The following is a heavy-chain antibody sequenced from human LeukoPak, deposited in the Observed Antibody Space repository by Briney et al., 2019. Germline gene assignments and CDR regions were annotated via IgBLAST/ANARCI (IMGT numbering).Heavy chain of an antibody. CDR2: FDPEDGET. Sequence: GSVKVSCKVSGYTLTELSMHWVRQAPGKGLEWMGGFDPEDGETIYAQKFQGRVTMTEDTSTDTAYMELSSLRSEDTAVYYCATGGPYDRGFDYWGQGTLVTVSS. D-gene: IGHD5-12*01. V-gene: IGHV1-24*01. CDR3: ATGGPYDRGFDY. J-gene: IGHJ4*02. CDR1: GYTLTELS.